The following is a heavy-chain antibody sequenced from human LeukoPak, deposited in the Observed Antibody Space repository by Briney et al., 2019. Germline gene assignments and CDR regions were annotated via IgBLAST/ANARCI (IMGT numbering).Heavy chain of an antibody. J-gene: IGHJ4*02. Sequence: GESLKIFCKGSGYNFINSWIGWVRQMPGKGLEWMGIIYPGDSETRYSPSFQGQVTISADKSTSTAYLQWSSLKASDTAMYYCARGLYSYSSSSSGGYWGQGTLVTVSS. CDR1: GYNFINSW. D-gene: IGHD6-6*01. V-gene: IGHV5-51*01. CDR2: IYPGDSET. CDR3: ARGLYSYSSSSSGGY.